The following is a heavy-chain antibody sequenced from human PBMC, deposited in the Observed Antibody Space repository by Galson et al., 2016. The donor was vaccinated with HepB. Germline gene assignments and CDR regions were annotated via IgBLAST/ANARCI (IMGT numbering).Heavy chain of an antibody. CDR3: ARQDAEYCSGGSCYLAPFDY. J-gene: IGHJ4*02. CDR1: GGSISSDNYY. CDR2: IYYSGST. D-gene: IGHD2-15*01. V-gene: IGHV4-31*03. Sequence: TLSLTCTVSGGSISSDNYYWSWIRQPPGKGLEWIGYIYYSGSTYYNPSLKSRVTISVDTSKNQFSLKLSSVTAADTAVYYCARQDAEYCSGGSCYLAPFDYWGQGTLVTVSS.